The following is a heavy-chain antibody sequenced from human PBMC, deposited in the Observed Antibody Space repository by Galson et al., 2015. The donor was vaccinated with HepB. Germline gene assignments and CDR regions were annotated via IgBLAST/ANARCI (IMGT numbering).Heavy chain of an antibody. CDR2: MFSGGST. V-gene: IGHV3-66*02. CDR3: ARDRRYYDSTDRFDL. D-gene: IGHD3-22*01. CDR1: GFTVSSNY. J-gene: IGHJ4*02. Sequence: SLRLSCAASGFTVSSNYISWVRQAPGKGLEWVSAMFSGGSTYYAHSVKGRFSISRDNSKNTLYLQMNSLRAEDTAVYYCARDRRYYDSTDRFDLWGQGTLVSVSS.